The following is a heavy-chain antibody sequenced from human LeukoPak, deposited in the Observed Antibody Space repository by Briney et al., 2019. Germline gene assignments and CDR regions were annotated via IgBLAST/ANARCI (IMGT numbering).Heavy chain of an antibody. V-gene: IGHV1-58*02. D-gene: IGHD1-26*01. J-gene: IGHJ4*02. CDR3: ARDSYGALDY. Sequence: SVKVSCKASGFTFTSSAMQWVRQARGQRLEWIGWIVVGSGNTNYAQKFQERVTMTRDTSISTAYMELSRLRSDDTAVYYCARDSYGALDYWGQGTLVTVSS. CDR2: IVVGSGNT. CDR1: GFTFTSSA.